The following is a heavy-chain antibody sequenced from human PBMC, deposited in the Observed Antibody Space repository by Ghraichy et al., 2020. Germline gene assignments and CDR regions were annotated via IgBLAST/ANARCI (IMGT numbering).Heavy chain of an antibody. CDR1: GGTFSSYA. CDR3: GTPYRIARSIYYYYGMDV. D-gene: IGHD2-21*01. V-gene: IGHV1-69*13. CDR2: IIPIFGTA. J-gene: IGHJ6*02. Sequence: SVKVSCKASGGTFSSYAISWVRQAPGQWLEWMGGIIPIFGTANYAQKFQDRVTITADESTSTAYMELSSLRSEDTAVYYCGTPYRIARSIYYYYGMDVWGQGTTVTVSS.